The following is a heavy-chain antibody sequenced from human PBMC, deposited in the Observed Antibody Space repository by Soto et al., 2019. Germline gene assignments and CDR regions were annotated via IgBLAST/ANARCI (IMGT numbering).Heavy chain of an antibody. V-gene: IGHV1-69*02. Sequence: QVQLVQSGAEVKKPGSSVKVSCKASGGTFSNYTISWVRQAPGQGLEWMGRIIPLLNIANYAQKFQGRVKITADKYTTTAYMELSSLRSEDTAVYYCARVSEMGTVTEGFYYYMDVWGKGTTVAVSS. J-gene: IGHJ6*03. D-gene: IGHD4-17*01. CDR2: IIPLLNIA. CDR3: ARVSEMGTVTEGFYYYMDV. CDR1: GGTFSNYT.